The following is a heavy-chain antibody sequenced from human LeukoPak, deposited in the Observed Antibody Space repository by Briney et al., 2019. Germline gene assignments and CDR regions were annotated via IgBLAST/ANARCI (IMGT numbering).Heavy chain of an antibody. Sequence: GGSLRLSCAASGFTFSSYGMHWIRQAPGKGLEWVAVIWYDGSNKYYADSVKGRFTISRDNSNNTLYLQMNSLRAEDTAVYYCAKGVLATAYYYYMDVWGKGTTVTVSS. CDR1: GFTFSSYG. CDR2: IWYDGSNK. V-gene: IGHV3-33*06. CDR3: AKGVLATAYYYYMDV. J-gene: IGHJ6*03. D-gene: IGHD2/OR15-2a*01.